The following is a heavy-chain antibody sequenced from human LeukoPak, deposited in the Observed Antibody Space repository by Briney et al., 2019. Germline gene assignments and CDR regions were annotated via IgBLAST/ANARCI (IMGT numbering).Heavy chain of an antibody. CDR3: ARTDYYGSGSYYKVIVGYFDY. CDR1: GYTFTSYG. V-gene: IGHV1-18*01. CDR2: ISAYNGNT. Sequence: GASVKVSCKASGYTFTSYGISWVRQAPGQGLEWMGWISAYNGNTNYAQKLQGRVTMTTDTSTSTAYMELRSLRSDDTAVYYCARTDYYGSGSYYKVIVGYFDYWGQGTLVTVSS. J-gene: IGHJ4*02. D-gene: IGHD3-10*01.